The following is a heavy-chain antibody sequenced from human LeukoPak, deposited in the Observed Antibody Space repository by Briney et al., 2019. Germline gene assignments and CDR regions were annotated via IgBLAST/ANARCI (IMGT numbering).Heavy chain of an antibody. V-gene: IGHV4-61*02. D-gene: IGHD3-10*01. Sequence: PSETLSLTCTVSGGSINSDSYYWSWIRQPAGKGLEWIGRIYLSGSTNYNPSLKSRVTISVDTSKNQFSLKLSSVTAADTAVYYCASIWFGELSPLGFDPWGQGTLVTVSS. J-gene: IGHJ5*02. CDR1: GGSINSDSYY. CDR3: ASIWFGELSPLGFDP. CDR2: IYLSGST.